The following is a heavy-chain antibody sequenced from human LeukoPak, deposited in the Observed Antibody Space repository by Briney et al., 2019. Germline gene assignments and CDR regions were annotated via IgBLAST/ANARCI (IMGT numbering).Heavy chain of an antibody. V-gene: IGHV6-1*01. CDR1: GDSVSSNSAA. Sequence: SQTLSLTCAISGDSVSSNSAAWNWIRQSPSRGLEWLGRTYYRSMWYDDYAVSVKSRITIKSDTSANQFSLQLNSVTPEDTAVYYCVRFDYYDTSGQVDYWAQGTLVTVSS. J-gene: IGHJ4*02. CDR3: VRFDYYDTSGQVDY. CDR2: TYYRSMWYD. D-gene: IGHD3-22*01.